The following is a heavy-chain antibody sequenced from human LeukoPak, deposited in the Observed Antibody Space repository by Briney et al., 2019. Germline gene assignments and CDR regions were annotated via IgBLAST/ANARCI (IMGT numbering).Heavy chain of an antibody. Sequence: GGSLRLSCAASGFTFSSYAMSWVRQAPGKGLEWVSAISGSGGSTYYADSVKGRFTISRDNSKNTLYLQMNSLRAEDTAVYYCAKDSDYVEATPYYFDYWGQGTLVTVSS. CDR3: AKDSDYVEATPYYFDY. D-gene: IGHD1-26*01. V-gene: IGHV3-23*01. CDR2: ISGSGGST. CDR1: GFTFSSYA. J-gene: IGHJ4*02.